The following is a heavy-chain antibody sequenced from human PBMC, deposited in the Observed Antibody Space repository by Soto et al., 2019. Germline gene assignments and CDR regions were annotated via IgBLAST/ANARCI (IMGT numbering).Heavy chain of an antibody. J-gene: IGHJ4*02. Sequence: QVQLQESGPGLVKPSETLSLTCTVSGGSISSYYWSWIRQPPGKGLEWIGYIYYSGSTNYNPSLKSRVTISVDTSKNQFSLKLSSVTAADTAVYYCARQTTAHDYWGQGTLVTVSS. CDR3: ARQTTAHDY. CDR1: GGSISSYY. CDR2: IYYSGST. V-gene: IGHV4-59*01. D-gene: IGHD4-17*01.